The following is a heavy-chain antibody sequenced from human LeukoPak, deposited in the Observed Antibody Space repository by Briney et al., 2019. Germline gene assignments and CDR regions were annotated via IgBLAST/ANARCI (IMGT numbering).Heavy chain of an antibody. CDR1: GFTFSDYY. J-gene: IGHJ4*02. CDR2: ISSSGSTI. V-gene: IGHV3-11*04. CDR3: ARRYCGSTSCQPLDY. Sequence: GGSLRLSCAASGFTFSDYYMSWIRQAPGKGLEWVSYISSSGSTIYYADSVKGRFTVSRDNAKNSLYLQMNSLGAEDTAVYYCARRYCGSTSCQPLDYWGQGTLVTVSS. D-gene: IGHD2-2*01.